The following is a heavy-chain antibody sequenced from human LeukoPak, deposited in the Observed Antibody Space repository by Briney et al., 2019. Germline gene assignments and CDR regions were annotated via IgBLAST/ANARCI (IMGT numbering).Heavy chain of an antibody. Sequence: SVKVSCKASGYTFTSYGISWVRQAPGQGLEWMGGIIPIFGTANYAQKFQGRVTITADKSTSTAYMELSSLRSEDTAVYYCARVYEIAAAGTGYYYHYYMDVWGKGTTVTVSS. D-gene: IGHD6-13*01. CDR2: IIPIFGTA. J-gene: IGHJ6*03. CDR3: ARVYEIAAAGTGYYYHYYMDV. CDR1: GYTFTSYG. V-gene: IGHV1-69*06.